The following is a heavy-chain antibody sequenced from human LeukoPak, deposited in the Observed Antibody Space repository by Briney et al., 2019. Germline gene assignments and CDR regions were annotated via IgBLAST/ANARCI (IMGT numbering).Heavy chain of an antibody. CDR2: ISHDGNDK. V-gene: IGHV3-30*01. D-gene: IGHD6-19*01. CDR3: ARGVAAGTGVDY. J-gene: IGHJ4*02. Sequence: PGGSLRLSCAASGFTFSSYAMHWVRQAPGKGLEWVAFISHDGNDKYFADSVRGRFTISRDISKNTLYLQMNSLRAEDTAVYYCARGVAAGTGVDYWGQGTLVTVSS. CDR1: GFTFSSYA.